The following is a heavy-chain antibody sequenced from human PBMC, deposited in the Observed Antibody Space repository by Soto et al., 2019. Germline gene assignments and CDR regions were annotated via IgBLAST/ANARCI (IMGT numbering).Heavy chain of an antibody. CDR3: ARDHSRYYYGMDV. CDR1: GFTFSSYG. Sequence: SLRLSCAASGFTFSSYGMHWVRQAPGKGLEWVAVIWYDGSNKYYADSVKGRFTISRDNSKNTLYLQMNSLRAEDTAVYYCARDHSRYYYGMDVWGQGTTVTVSS. D-gene: IGHD6-13*01. V-gene: IGHV3-33*01. J-gene: IGHJ6*02. CDR2: IWYDGSNK.